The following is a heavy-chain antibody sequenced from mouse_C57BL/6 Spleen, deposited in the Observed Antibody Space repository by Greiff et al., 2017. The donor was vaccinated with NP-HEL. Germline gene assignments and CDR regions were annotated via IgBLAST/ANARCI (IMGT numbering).Heavy chain of an antibody. J-gene: IGHJ4*01. CDR1: GFSLTSYA. D-gene: IGHD1-1*01. Sequence: QVQLKQSGPGLVAPSQSLSITCTVSGFSLTSYAISWVRQPPGKGLEWLGVIWTGGGTNYNSALKSRLSISKDNSKSQVFLKMNSLQTDDTARYYCARIERVNYYGSSPHYYAMDYWGQGTSVTVSS. V-gene: IGHV2-9-1*01. CDR3: ARIERVNYYGSSPHYYAMDY. CDR2: IWTGGGT.